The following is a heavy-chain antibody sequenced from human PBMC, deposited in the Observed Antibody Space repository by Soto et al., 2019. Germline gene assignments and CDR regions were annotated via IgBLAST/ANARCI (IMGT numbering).Heavy chain of an antibody. CDR2: VRGDFVTT. CDR3: VKEGKMGVEGFDL. CDR1: GFTVSDHS. V-gene: IGHV3-23*01. Sequence: XGSLRLSFATSGFTVSDHSVHWVRQAPGEGLEWVSGVRGDFVTTPYADSVKGRFTISRDNSKNTLYLQMNSLRAEDTAIYYCVKEGKMGVEGFDLWGQGTLVTVSS. D-gene: IGHD1-26*01. J-gene: IGHJ4*02.